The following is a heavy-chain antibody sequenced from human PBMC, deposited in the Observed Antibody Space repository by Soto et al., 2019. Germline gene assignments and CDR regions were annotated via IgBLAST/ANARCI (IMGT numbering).Heavy chain of an antibody. CDR3: ASRVPGIAAAGTDYYGMDV. CDR1: GGSISSHY. J-gene: IGHJ6*02. Sequence: SETLSLTCTVSGGSISSHYWSWIRQPPGKGLEWIGYIYYSGSTNYNPSLKSRVTISVDTSKNQFSLKLSSVTAADTAVYYCASRVPGIAAAGTDYYGMDVWGQGTTVT. D-gene: IGHD6-13*01. V-gene: IGHV4-59*11. CDR2: IYYSGST.